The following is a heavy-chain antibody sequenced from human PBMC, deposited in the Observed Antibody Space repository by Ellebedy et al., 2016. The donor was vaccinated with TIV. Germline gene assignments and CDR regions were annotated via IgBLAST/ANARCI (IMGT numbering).Heavy chain of an antibody. CDR2: IYYSGST. Sequence: MPSETLSLTCTVSGGSISSSSYYWGWIRQPPGKGLEWIGSIYYSGSTYYNPSLKSRVTISVDTSKNQFSLKLSSVTAADTAVYYCARLHHHGYYWYFDLWGRGTLVTVSS. D-gene: IGHD6-25*01. V-gene: IGHV4-39*01. CDR1: GGSISSSSYY. J-gene: IGHJ2*01. CDR3: ARLHHHGYYWYFDL.